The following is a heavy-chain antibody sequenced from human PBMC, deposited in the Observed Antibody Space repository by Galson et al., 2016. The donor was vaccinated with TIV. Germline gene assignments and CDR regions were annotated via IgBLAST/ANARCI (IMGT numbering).Heavy chain of an antibody. D-gene: IGHD5-18*01. J-gene: IGHJ6*02. CDR3: AKDRNTAFDTHYSYYRLDV. CDR2: IIPVFGTA. CDR1: GGTFISYG. V-gene: IGHV1-69*13. Sequence: SVKVSCKASGGTFISYGVSWVRQAPGQGLEWMGGIIPVFGTANYAQKFQGRVTITADESTSTAYMELSSLRSEDTAVYYCAKDRNTAFDTHYSYYRLDVWGQGTTVIVSS.